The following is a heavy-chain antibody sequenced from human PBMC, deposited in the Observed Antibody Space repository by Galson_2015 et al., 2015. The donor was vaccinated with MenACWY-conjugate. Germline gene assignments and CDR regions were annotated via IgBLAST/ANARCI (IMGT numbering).Heavy chain of an antibody. D-gene: IGHD3-10*01. Sequence: SLRLSCAASGLTFSTYVMAWVRQAPGKGLEWVSGISGSGAKTYYADPVKGRFSISRDNSKNSLYLQMNSLRAEDTAVYYCAKAWFGEEKGAFDIWGQGTMVTVSS. J-gene: IGHJ3*02. CDR1: GLTFSTYV. CDR2: ISGSGAKT. CDR3: AKAWFGEEKGAFDI. V-gene: IGHV3-23*01.